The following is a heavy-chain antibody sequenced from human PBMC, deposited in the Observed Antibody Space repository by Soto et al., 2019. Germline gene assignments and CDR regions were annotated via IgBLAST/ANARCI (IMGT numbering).Heavy chain of an antibody. CDR3: PGSSARSMFDY. V-gene: IGHV4-31*03. CDR1: SGSVSSGGYF. J-gene: IGHJ4*02. D-gene: IGHD2-2*01. CDR2: IYHTGST. Sequence: TSETLSLTCTVSSGSVSSGGYFWSWIRQLPGKGLEWIGYIYHTGSTFYNPSLKSRVTISLDTSKSQFSLRLTSVTAADTAMYFCPGSSARSMFDYWGPGTRDTVSS.